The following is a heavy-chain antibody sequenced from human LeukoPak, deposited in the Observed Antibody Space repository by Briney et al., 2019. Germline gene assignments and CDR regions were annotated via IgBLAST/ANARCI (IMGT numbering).Heavy chain of an antibody. CDR3: ARAGTNWSSGCYFDY. J-gene: IGHJ4*02. CDR1: GGSIGNYY. D-gene: IGHD1-1*01. V-gene: IGHV4-59*01. Sequence: SETLSLTCTVSGGSIGNYYWSWIRQPPGKGLECLGYIYYSGSTNYSPSLRSRLTMSLDTSKNQFSLKLSSVTAADTAVYYCARAGTNWSSGCYFDYWGQGALVTVSS. CDR2: IYYSGST.